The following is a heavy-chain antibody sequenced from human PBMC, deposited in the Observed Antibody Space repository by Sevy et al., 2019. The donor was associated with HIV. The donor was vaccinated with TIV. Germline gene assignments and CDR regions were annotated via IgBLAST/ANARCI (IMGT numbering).Heavy chain of an antibody. V-gene: IGHV3-48*01. CDR3: ARPLGYCSSTSCPYIFDI. Sequence: GGSLRLSCAASGFTFSSHSFNWVRQAPGKGLEWISYISSTSSTIFYADSVMDRLTNSRDNAKNSLYLQMNSLRAEDMAVYYCARPLGYCSSTSCPYIFDIWGQGTMVTVSS. D-gene: IGHD2-2*01. J-gene: IGHJ3*02. CDR1: GFTFSSHS. CDR2: ISSTSSTI.